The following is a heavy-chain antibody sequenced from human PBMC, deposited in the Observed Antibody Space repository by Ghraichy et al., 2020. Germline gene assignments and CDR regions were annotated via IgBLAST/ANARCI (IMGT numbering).Heavy chain of an antibody. CDR3: ARGPNRGIIVPFDY. D-gene: IGHD3-10*01. Sequence: GGSLRLSCAASGFSFNSYSMNWVRQAPGKGLEWVSSTAYDSSHISYTDSVRGRFTVSRDNAKNSLYLQMDGLRGEDTAVYYCARGPNRGIIVPFDYWGQGTLVTVAS. V-gene: IGHV3-21*01. CDR1: GFSFNSYS. CDR2: TAYDSSHI. J-gene: IGHJ4*02.